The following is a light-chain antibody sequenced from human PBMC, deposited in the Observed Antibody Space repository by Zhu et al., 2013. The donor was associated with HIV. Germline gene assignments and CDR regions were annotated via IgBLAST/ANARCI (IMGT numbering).Light chain of an antibody. Sequence: SYELTQPSSVSVSPGQTARITCSGDVLAKRYVRWFQQKPGQAPVLVIYKDSERPSGIPERFSGSSSGTTVTLTISGAQVEDEADYHCYSVADNNLLFGGGTKLTVL. V-gene: IGLV3-27*01. CDR2: KDS. CDR3: YSVADNNLL. CDR1: VLAKRY. J-gene: IGLJ3*02.